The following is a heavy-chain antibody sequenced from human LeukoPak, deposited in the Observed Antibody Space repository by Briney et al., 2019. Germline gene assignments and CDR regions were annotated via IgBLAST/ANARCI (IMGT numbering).Heavy chain of an antibody. CDR1: GGSLSSYY. CDR2: IYYSGSH. J-gene: IGHJ6*02. Sequence: SETLSLTCTVSGGSLSSYYWSWIRQPPGKGLEWIGYIYYSGSHNYNPSLKSRVTISVDTSKNQFSLKLSSVTAADTAVYYCARVHGVAVTLYYYYGMDVWGQGTTVTVSS. D-gene: IGHD6-19*01. V-gene: IGHV4-59*01. CDR3: ARVHGVAVTLYYYYGMDV.